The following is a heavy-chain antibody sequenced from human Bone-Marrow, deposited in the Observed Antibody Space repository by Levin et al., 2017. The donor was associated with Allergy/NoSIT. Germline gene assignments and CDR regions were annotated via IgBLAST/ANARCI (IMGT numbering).Heavy chain of an antibody. CDR1: GFTFSNYD. CDR2: ITTTSSYI. V-gene: IGHV3-21*01. J-gene: IGHJ4*02. CDR3: ARDDGPTIAAAGTDY. D-gene: IGHD6-13*01. Sequence: GGSLRLSCAASGFTFSNYDMNWVRQAPGKGLEWVSSITTTSSYIYYADSVKGRFTISRDNAKNSLYLQMNSLRVEDTAVYYCARDDGPTIAAAGTDYWGQGTLVTVSS.